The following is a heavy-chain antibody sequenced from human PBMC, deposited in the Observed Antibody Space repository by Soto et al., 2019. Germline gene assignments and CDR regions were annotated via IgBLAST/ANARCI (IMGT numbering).Heavy chain of an antibody. CDR1: GYTFTSYA. D-gene: IGHD6-6*01. V-gene: IGHV1-3*01. CDR3: ARGEYSSSSVDYYYGMDV. Sequence: ASVKVSCKASGYTFTSYAMHWVRQAPGQRLEWMGWINAGNGNTKYSQKFQGRVTITRDTSASTAYMELSSLRSEDTAVYYCARGEYSSSSVDYYYGMDVWGQGTTVTVSS. J-gene: IGHJ6*02. CDR2: INAGNGNT.